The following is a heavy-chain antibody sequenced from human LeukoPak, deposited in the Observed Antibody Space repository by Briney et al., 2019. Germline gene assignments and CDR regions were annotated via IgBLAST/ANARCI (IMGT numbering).Heavy chain of an antibody. Sequence: SETLSLTCTVSGGSISSYYWSWIRQPPGKGLEWIGYIYYSGSTSYNPSLKSRVTISVDTSKNQFSLKLSSVTAADTAVYYCARDSQSGGYELDYWGQGTLVTVSS. J-gene: IGHJ4*02. V-gene: IGHV4-59*01. D-gene: IGHD5-12*01. CDR3: ARDSQSGGYELDY. CDR2: IYYSGST. CDR1: GGSISSYY.